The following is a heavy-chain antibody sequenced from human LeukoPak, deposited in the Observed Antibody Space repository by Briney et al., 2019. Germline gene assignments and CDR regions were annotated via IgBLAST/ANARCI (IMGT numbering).Heavy chain of an antibody. D-gene: IGHD6-13*01. Sequence: GGSLRLSCVASGFIFSSYTMNWVRQAPGKGLEWVSSISSSSSYIYYADSMKGRFTISRDNAKNSLYLQMNSLRAEDTALYYCARDPKSWYTSDSTDCWDQGTLVTVSS. CDR1: GFIFSSYT. J-gene: IGHJ4*02. V-gene: IGHV3-21*01. CDR3: ARDPKSWYTSDSTDC. CDR2: ISSSSSYI.